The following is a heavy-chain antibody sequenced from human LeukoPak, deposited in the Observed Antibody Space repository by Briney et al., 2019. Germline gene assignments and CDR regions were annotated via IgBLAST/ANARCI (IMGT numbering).Heavy chain of an antibody. CDR3: ARDQAGTIFGVVLKGYFDY. CDR2: IWYDGSNK. J-gene: IGHJ4*02. V-gene: IGHV3-33*01. D-gene: IGHD3-3*01. Sequence: PGRSLRLSCAASGFTFSSYGMHWVRQAPGKGLEWVAVIWYDGSNKYYADSVKVRFTISRDNSKNTLYLQMNSLRAEDTAVYYCARDQAGTIFGVVLKGYFDYWGQGTLVTVSS. CDR1: GFTFSSYG.